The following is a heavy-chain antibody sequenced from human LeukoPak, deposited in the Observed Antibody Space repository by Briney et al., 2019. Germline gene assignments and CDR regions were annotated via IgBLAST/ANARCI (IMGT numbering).Heavy chain of an antibody. CDR2: IIPIFDTA. D-gene: IGHD1-26*01. V-gene: IGHV1-69*13. CDR3: ARISLGAIWGYYYGMDV. Sequence: SVKVSCKASGGTFSSYSISWVRQAPGQGLEWMRGIIPIFDTADYAQKFQGRVTITADESTSTAYMELSSLRSEDTAVFYCARISLGAIWGYYYGMDVWGQGTTVTVSS. J-gene: IGHJ6*02. CDR1: GGTFSSYS.